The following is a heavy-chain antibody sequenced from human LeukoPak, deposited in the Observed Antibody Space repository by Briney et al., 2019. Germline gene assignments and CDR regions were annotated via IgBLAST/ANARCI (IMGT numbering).Heavy chain of an antibody. V-gene: IGHV3-66*01. D-gene: IGHD3-22*01. J-gene: IGHJ3*02. CDR1: GGSFSGYY. CDR2: IYSGGST. CDR3: ARDAGYDSSGYYHDAFDI. Sequence: PSETLSLTCAVYGGSFSGYYWSWVRQAPGKGLEWVSVIYSGGSTYYADSVKGRFTISRDNSKNTLYLQMNSLRAEDTAVYYCARDAGYDSSGYYHDAFDIWGQGTMVTVSS.